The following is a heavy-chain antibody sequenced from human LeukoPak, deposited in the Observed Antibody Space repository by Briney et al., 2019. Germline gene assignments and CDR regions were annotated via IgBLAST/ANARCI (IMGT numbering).Heavy chain of an antibody. D-gene: IGHD1-1*01. CDR3: AKDLGVLRSGERHPDNWFDS. CDR1: GFTFTNFA. Sequence: GGSLRLSCAASGFTFTNFAMHWVRQAPGKGLVWVAVIWSDGSRKEYIDSVKDRFTVSRDNSKNTLYLQMNSLRAEDTALYFCAKDLGVLRSGERHPDNWFDSWGQGTLVTVS. V-gene: IGHV3-33*06. J-gene: IGHJ5*01. CDR2: IWSDGSRK.